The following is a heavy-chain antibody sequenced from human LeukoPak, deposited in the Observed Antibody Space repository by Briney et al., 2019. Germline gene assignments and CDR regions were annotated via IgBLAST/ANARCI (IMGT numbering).Heavy chain of an antibody. V-gene: IGHV1-69*13. CDR3: ARGYYGSGMRAYYYYYMDV. J-gene: IGHJ6*03. CDR1: GYTFTGYY. Sequence: SVKVSCKASGYTFTGYYMHWVRQAPGQGLEWMGGIISIFGTANYAQKFQGRVTITADESTSTAYMELSSLGSEDTVVYYCARGYYGSGMRAYYYYYMDVWGKGTTVTVSS. D-gene: IGHD3-10*01. CDR2: IISIFGTA.